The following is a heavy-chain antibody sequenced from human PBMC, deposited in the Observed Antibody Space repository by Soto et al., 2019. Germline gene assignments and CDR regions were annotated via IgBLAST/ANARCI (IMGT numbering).Heavy chain of an antibody. CDR2: ISSSSSYI. CDR1: GFTFSSYS. Sequence: GGVLRLSCAASGFTFSSYSMNWVRQAPGKGLEWVSSISSSSSYIYYADSVKGRFTISRDNAKNSLYLQMNSLRAEDTAVYYCARDGLYCSGGSRDSGWFDPWGQGTLVTVSS. V-gene: IGHV3-21*01. CDR3: ARDGLYCSGGSRDSGWFDP. J-gene: IGHJ5*02. D-gene: IGHD2-15*01.